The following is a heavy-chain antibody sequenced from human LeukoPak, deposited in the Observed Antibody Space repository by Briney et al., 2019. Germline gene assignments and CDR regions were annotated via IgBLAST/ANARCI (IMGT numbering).Heavy chain of an antibody. CDR2: INPKNGDT. V-gene: IGHV1-2*02. CDR3: ARTRGSHISMAYLDY. CDR1: GGTFSSYA. J-gene: IGHJ4*02. Sequence: ASVKVSCKASGGTFSSYAISWVRQAPGQGLEWMGWINPKNGDTNYAQKFQGRVTMTRDTSISTAYMELSGLRSDDTAVYYCARTRGSHISMAYLDYWGQGTLVTVSS. D-gene: IGHD2/OR15-2a*01.